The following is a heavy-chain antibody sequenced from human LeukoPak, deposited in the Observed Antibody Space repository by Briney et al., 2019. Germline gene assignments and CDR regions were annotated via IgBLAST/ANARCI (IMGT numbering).Heavy chain of an antibody. Sequence: SDTLSLTCAVYGGSLSGYYWSWIRQPPGKGLEWIGEINHSGSTNYNPSLKSRVTISVDTSKNQFSLKLSSVTAADTAVYYCARERVGIAAAGTPIDYWGQGTLVTVSS. CDR2: INHSGST. D-gene: IGHD6-13*01. CDR3: ARERVGIAAAGTPIDY. J-gene: IGHJ4*02. CDR1: GGSLSGYY. V-gene: IGHV4-34*01.